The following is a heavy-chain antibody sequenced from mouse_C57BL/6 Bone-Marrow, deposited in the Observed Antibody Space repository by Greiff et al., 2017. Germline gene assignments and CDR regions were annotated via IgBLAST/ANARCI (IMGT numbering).Heavy chain of an antibody. CDR1: GYTFTDYE. Sequence: VQLQQSGAELVRPGASVTLSCKASGYTFTDYEMHWVKQTPVNGLEWIGALDPETGGTAYNQKFKGKAILTADKSSSTVYMQLSSLTSEDSAVYYCAVCSGNPWCAYGGQGTLVTVSA. CDR2: LDPETGGT. J-gene: IGHJ3*01. CDR3: AVCSGNPWCAY. V-gene: IGHV1-15*01. D-gene: IGHD2-1*01.